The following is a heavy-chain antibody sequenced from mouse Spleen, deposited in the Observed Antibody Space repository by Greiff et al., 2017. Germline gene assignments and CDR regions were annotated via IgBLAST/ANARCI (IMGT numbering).Heavy chain of an antibody. CDR2: INPSSGYT. V-gene: IGHV1-7*01. Sequence: QVQLKESGAELAKPGASVKLSCKASGYTFTSYWMHWVKQRPGQGLEWIGYINPSSGYTKYNQKFKDKATLTADKSSSTAYMQLSSLTYEDSAVYYCARDGYSYYYAMDYWGQGTSVTVSS. CDR1: GYTFTSYW. J-gene: IGHJ4*01. D-gene: IGHD2-3*01. CDR3: ARDGYSYYYAMDY.